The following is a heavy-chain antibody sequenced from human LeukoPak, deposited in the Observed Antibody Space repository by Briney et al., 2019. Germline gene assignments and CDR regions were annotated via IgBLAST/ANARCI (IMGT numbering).Heavy chain of an antibody. V-gene: IGHV4-59*08. Sequence: SETLSLTCTVSGGSTSSDYWSWIRQSPGKGLEWVRYVYNSGDTGKNPSLKSRVTILLDTSKNQCSLKLTSVSAADTAVYYCARLKLGAYFDLWGRGTLVTVSS. CDR3: ARLKLGAYFDL. D-gene: IGHD3-16*01. J-gene: IGHJ2*01. CDR1: GGSTSSDY. CDR2: VYNSGDT.